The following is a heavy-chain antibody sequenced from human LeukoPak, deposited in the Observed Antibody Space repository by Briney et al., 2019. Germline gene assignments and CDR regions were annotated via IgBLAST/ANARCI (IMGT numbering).Heavy chain of an antibody. V-gene: IGHV4-4*07. J-gene: IGHJ5*02. CDR1: GGSISSYY. CDR2: IYTSGST. D-gene: IGHD5-18*01. CDR3: ARVVDTAIWLRNWFDP. Sequence: SETLSLTCTVSGGSISSYYWSWIRQPAGKGLEWIGRIYTSGSTNYNPSLKSRVTMSVDTSKNRFSLKMSSVTAADTAVYYCARVVDTAIWLRNWFDPWGQGTLVTVSS.